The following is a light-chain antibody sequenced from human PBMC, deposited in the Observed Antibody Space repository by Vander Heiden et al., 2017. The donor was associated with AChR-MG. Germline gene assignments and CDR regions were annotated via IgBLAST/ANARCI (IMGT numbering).Light chain of an antibody. Sequence: QSVLTQTPSASGTPGQRVTISCSGSSSNIGSNAVSWYQQLPGTAPKVLIYTNNQRPSGVPDRFSGSKSGTSASLAISGLQSDDEADYYCAAWDDRLTGRVFGGGTKLTVL. CDR1: SSNIGSNA. CDR2: TNN. CDR3: AAWDDRLTGRV. V-gene: IGLV1-44*01. J-gene: IGLJ3*02.